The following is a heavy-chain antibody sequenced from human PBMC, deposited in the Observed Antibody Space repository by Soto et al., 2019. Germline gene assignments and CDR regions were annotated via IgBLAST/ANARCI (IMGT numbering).Heavy chain of an antibody. D-gene: IGHD6-19*01. CDR2: IWYDGSNK. CDR1: GFTFSSYG. V-gene: IGHV3-33*01. Sequence: GGSLRLSCAASGFTFSSYGMHWVRQAPGKGLEWVAVIWYDGSNKYYADSVKGRFTISRDNSKNTLYLQMNSLRAEDTAVYYCARGGSSGWPRVLDYYYYMDVWGKGTTVTVSS. CDR3: ARGGSSGWPRVLDYYYYMDV. J-gene: IGHJ6*03.